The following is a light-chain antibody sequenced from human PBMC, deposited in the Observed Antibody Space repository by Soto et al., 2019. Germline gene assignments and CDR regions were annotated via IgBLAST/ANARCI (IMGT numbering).Light chain of an antibody. CDR2: KAS. CDR1: QSISSW. V-gene: IGKV1-5*03. J-gene: IGKJ2*01. CDR3: QQYNSYLYT. Sequence: DIQMTQSPSTLSASVGDRVTITCRASQSISSWLAFYQQKAGKAPDLLIYKASILESGVPSRFSGSGSGTEFTLTISSLQPDDCATYDCQQYNSYLYTVGQGTKVDVK.